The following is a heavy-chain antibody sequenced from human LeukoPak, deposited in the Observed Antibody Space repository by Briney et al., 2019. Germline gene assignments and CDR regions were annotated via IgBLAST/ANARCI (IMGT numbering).Heavy chain of an antibody. D-gene: IGHD2-2*01. V-gene: IGHV4-30-4*08. Sequence: SQTLCLTCTVSGGSISSGDYYWSWIRQPPGKGLEWIGYIYYSGSTYYNPSLKSRVTISVDTSKNQFSLKLSSVTAADTAVYYCARELVDCSSTSCPRYYYYYMDVWGKGTTVTVSS. CDR1: GGSISSGDYY. J-gene: IGHJ6*03. CDR2: IYYSGST. CDR3: ARELVDCSSTSCPRYYYYYMDV.